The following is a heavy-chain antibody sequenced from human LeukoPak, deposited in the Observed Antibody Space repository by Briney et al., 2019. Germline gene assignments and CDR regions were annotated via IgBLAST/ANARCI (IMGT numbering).Heavy chain of an antibody. J-gene: IGHJ4*02. CDR3: ARRPAGYSSGYLDY. Sequence: SETLSLTCTVSGGSISSSSYYWGWIRQPPGKGLEWIGSIYYSGSTYYNPSLKSRVTISVDTSKNQFSLKLSSVSAADTAVYYCARRPAGYSSGYLDYWGQGTLVTVSS. V-gene: IGHV4-39*01. D-gene: IGHD6-19*01. CDR2: IYYSGST. CDR1: GGSISSSSYY.